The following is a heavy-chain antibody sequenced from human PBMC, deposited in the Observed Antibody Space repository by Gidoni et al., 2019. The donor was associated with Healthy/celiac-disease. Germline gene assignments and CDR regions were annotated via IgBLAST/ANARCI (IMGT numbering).Heavy chain of an antibody. CDR1: GFTFSSYS. V-gene: IGHV3-21*01. Sequence: EVQLVESGGGLVKPGGSLRLSCAASGFTFSSYSMNWVRQAPGKGLEWVSSISSSSSYIYYADSVKGRFTISRDNAKNSLYLQMNSLRAEDTAVYYCAGLLTAMVTHFDDAFDIWGQGTMVTVSS. J-gene: IGHJ3*02. CDR2: ISSSSSYI. CDR3: AGLLTAMVTHFDDAFDI. D-gene: IGHD5-18*01.